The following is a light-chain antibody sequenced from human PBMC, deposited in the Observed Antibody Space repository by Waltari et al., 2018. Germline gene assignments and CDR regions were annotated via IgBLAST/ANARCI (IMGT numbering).Light chain of an antibody. V-gene: IGKV1D-16*01. CDR2: TAS. CDR3: QQYNNYPLT. Sequence: DVQLTQSPSSLSASVGDRVSITCRASNSVRTWVAWYQLKAGKPPKSLISTASNLESGVPSRFSGSGSGTLFTLTITNLQPEDYATYFCQQYNNYPLTFGGGTKVEI. J-gene: IGKJ4*01. CDR1: NSVRTW.